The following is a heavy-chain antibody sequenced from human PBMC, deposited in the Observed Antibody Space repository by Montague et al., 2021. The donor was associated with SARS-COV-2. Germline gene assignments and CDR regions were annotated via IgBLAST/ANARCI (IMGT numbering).Heavy chain of an antibody. CDR1: GGSISSYY. CDR2: IYYSGST. J-gene: IGHJ3*02. D-gene: IGHD5-18*01. V-gene: IGHV4-59*01. Sequence: SETLSLTCTVSGGSISSYYWSWIRQPPGKGLEWIGYIYYSGSTNYNPSLKSRVTISLDTSKNQFSLKLNPVTAADTAVYYCARGSYGPDAFDIRGQGTMVTVSS. CDR3: ARGSYGPDAFDI.